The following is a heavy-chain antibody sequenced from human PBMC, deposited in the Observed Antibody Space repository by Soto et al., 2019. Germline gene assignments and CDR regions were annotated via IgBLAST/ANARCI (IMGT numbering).Heavy chain of an antibody. CDR1: GGSISSPTYY. CDR2: IYYRGST. Sequence: QLQLQESGPGLVKPSGTLSLICSVSGGSISSPTYYWAWIRQPPGKGLEWIGSIYYRGSTYYRPSLKSRVTISVDTSKNQFSLKLTSVTAADTAVYYCVRLNIAAAENWGQGTLVTVSS. V-gene: IGHV4-39*01. J-gene: IGHJ4*02. D-gene: IGHD6-13*01. CDR3: VRLNIAAAEN.